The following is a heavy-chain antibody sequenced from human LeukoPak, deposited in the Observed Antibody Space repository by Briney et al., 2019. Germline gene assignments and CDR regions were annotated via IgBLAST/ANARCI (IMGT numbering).Heavy chain of an antibody. CDR2: INPNSGGT. CDR1: GYTFTGYY. J-gene: IGHJ5*02. Sequence: GASVKVSCKASGYTFTGYYMHWVRQAPGQGLEWMGWINPNSGGTNYAQKFQGRVTMTRDTSISTAYMELSRLRSDDTAVYYCARGTSNTQYSYGYNWFDPWGQGTLVTVSS. CDR3: ARGTSNTQYSYGYNWFDP. D-gene: IGHD5-18*01. V-gene: IGHV1-2*02.